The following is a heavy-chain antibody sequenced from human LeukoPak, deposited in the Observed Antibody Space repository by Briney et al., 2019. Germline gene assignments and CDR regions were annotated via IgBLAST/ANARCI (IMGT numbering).Heavy chain of an antibody. J-gene: IGHJ6*03. V-gene: IGHV4-4*09. Sequence: SETLSLTCTVSGGSISSYYWSRIRQPPGKGLEWIGYIYTSGSTNYNPSLKSRVTISVDTSKNQFSLKLSSVTAADTAVYYCARQQRNYDFWSGTGTYYYYYMDVWGKGTTVTASS. CDR1: GGSISSYY. CDR2: IYTSGST. D-gene: IGHD3-3*01. CDR3: ARQQRNYDFWSGTGTYYYYYMDV.